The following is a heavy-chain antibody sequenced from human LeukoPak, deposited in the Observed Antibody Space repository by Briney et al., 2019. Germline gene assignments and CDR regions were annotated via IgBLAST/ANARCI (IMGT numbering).Heavy chain of an antibody. CDR1: GYTFTSYG. CDR2: ISTYNGNT. D-gene: IGHD4-11*01. Sequence: ASVKVSCKSSGYTFTSYGISWVRQAPGQGLEWMGWISTYNGNTNYAQNLQGRVTMTTDTSTSTAYMELRSLRSDDTAVYYCAKDYSNYGFHFDYWGQGTLVTVSS. V-gene: IGHV1-18*01. CDR3: AKDYSNYGFHFDY. J-gene: IGHJ4*02.